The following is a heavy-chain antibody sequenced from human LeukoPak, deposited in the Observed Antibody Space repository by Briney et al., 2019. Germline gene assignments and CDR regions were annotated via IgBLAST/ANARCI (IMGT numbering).Heavy chain of an antibody. CDR1: GGSVSRNSDY. Sequence: SETLSLTCTVSGGSVSRNSDYWGWIRQPPGKGLEWIGSIYYGGSTYYNPSLKSRVTISVDTSKNQFSLMVSSVTAADTAVYYCARYISDFWSGYHDYWGQGTLVTVSS. CDR2: IYYGGST. CDR3: ARYISDFWSGYHDY. J-gene: IGHJ4*02. V-gene: IGHV4-39*07. D-gene: IGHD3-3*01.